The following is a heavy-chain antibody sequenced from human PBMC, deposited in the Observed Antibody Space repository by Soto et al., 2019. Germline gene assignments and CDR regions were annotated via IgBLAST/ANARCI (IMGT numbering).Heavy chain of an antibody. Sequence: ASVKVSCKASGYSLTGYYIHWVRRAPGQGLEWMGITNPRDGSTNYAQKFQGRVTMTSDTSTSTVYMEMSSLRSDDTAMYYCARSYVTSRPIDFWGQGTLVTVSS. CDR3: ARSYVTSRPIDF. J-gene: IGHJ4*02. CDR2: TNPRDGST. V-gene: IGHV1-46*01. CDR1: GYSLTGYY. D-gene: IGHD3-10*02.